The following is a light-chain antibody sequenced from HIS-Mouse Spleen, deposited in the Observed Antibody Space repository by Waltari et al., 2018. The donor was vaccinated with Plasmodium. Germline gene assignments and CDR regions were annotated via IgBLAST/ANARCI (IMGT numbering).Light chain of an antibody. V-gene: IGLV4-69*01. CDR3: QTWGTGIQV. Sequence: QLVLTQSPSASASLGASVKLTCTLSSGHSSYAIAWHQQQPEKGPRYLMKLNSDGSHSKGEVIPDRLSGSRSGAERYLTISSLQSEDEADYYCQTWGTGIQVFGGGTKLTVL. J-gene: IGLJ2*01. CDR2: LNSDGSH. CDR1: SGHSSYA.